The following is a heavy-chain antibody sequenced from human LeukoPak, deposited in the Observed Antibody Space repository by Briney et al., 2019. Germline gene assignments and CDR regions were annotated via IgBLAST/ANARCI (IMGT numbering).Heavy chain of an antibody. CDR3: ARVLRDFWSGLVTYYYMDV. CDR2: IYYSGST. J-gene: IGHJ6*03. CDR1: GGSISSSSYY. Sequence: SETLSLTCTVSGGSISSSSYYWGWIRQPPGKGLEWIGNIYYSGSTYYNPSLKSRVTISVDTSKNQFSLKLSSVTAADTAVYYCARVLRDFWSGLVTYYYMDVWGKGTTVTVSS. D-gene: IGHD3-3*01. V-gene: IGHV4-39*07.